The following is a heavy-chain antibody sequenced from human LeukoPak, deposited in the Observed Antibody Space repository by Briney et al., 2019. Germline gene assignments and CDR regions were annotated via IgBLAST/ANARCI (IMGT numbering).Heavy chain of an antibody. CDR3: VKDWDLYSGSYGGDY. CDR1: GFTFSSYA. V-gene: IGHV3-64D*09. CDR2: ISSNGGST. D-gene: IGHD1-26*01. J-gene: IGHJ4*02. Sequence: GGSLRLSCSASGFTFSSYAMHRVRQAPGKGLEYVSAISSNGGSTYYADSVKGRFTISRDNSKNTLYLQMGSLRAEDTAVYYCVKDWDLYSGSYGGDYWGQGTLVTVSS.